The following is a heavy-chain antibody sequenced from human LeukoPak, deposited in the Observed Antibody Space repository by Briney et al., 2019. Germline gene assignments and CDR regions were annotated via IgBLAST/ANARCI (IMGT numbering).Heavy chain of an antibody. CDR2: ISAYNGNT. V-gene: IGHV1-18*01. J-gene: IGHJ4*02. CDR3: ARGQVQYRWAYYFDY. CDR1: GYTFTSYG. D-gene: IGHD4-11*01. Sequence: ASVKVSCKASGYTFTSYGISWVRQAPGQGLEWMGWISAYNGNTNYAQKLQGRVTMTTDTSTRTAYMELRSLRSDDAAVYYCARGQVQYRWAYYFDYWGQGTLVTVSS.